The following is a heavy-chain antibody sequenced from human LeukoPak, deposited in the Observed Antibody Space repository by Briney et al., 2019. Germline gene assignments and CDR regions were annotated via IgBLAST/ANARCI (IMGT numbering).Heavy chain of an antibody. Sequence: GGSLRLSCAASGFTFSSYAMSWVRQAPGKGLEWVSSISGSGGNTFYADSVRGRFTISRDNSKKTLYLQMNSLRVEDTAVYYCAKDPMDERSFDYWGQGTLVTVSA. D-gene: IGHD1-1*01. CDR1: GFTFSSYA. V-gene: IGHV3-23*01. CDR3: AKDPMDERSFDY. J-gene: IGHJ4*02. CDR2: ISGSGGNT.